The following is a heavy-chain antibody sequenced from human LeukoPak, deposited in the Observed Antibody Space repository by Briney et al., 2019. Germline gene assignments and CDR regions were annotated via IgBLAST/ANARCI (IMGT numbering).Heavy chain of an antibody. CDR3: ARAHEVRGVISYYYFDY. Sequence: ASVKVSCKASGYTFTGYYMHWVRQAPGQGLEWMGWVTPNSGGTNYAQRFQGRVTMTRDTSISTAYMELNRLRSDDTAVYYCARAHEVRGVISYYYFDYWGQGTLVTVSS. CDR2: VTPNSGGT. CDR1: GYTFTGYY. D-gene: IGHD3-10*01. J-gene: IGHJ4*02. V-gene: IGHV1-2*02.